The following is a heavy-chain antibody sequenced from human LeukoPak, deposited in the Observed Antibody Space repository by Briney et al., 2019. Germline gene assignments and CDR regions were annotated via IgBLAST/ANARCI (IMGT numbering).Heavy chain of an antibody. Sequence: PSETLSLTCTVSGGSISNYYWSWIRQPPGKRLEWIGYIYYTGDTNYNPSLRSRVTISVDTPNNQFSLKLSSVTAADTAVYYCAREPSGSTYAVEAFYIWGQGTMVTVSS. V-gene: IGHV4-59*01. CDR2: IYYTGDT. J-gene: IGHJ3*02. D-gene: IGHD2-2*01. CDR1: GGSISNYY. CDR3: AREPSGSTYAVEAFYI.